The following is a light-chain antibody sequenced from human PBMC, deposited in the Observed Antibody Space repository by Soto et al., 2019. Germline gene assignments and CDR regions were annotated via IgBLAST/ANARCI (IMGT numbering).Light chain of an antibody. CDR3: NSYTSNNTLV. Sequence: QSVLTQPASVSGSLGQSITISCSGTSSDVGDYKFVSWYQQHPGKAPKLIIYEVNNRPSGVSNRFSGSKSGNTASLTISGLQAEDEADYYCNSYTSNNTLVFGGGTKLTVL. CDR2: EVN. V-gene: IGLV2-14*01. J-gene: IGLJ2*01. CDR1: SSDVGDYKF.